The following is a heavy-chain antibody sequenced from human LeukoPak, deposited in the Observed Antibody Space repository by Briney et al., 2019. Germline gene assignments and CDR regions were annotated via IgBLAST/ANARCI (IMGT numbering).Heavy chain of an antibody. J-gene: IGHJ4*02. CDR3: ARHGAEISPVSPLDY. D-gene: IGHD5/OR15-5a*01. Sequence: GESLQISCNASAYSFTTYCIGKVLQLPPKSLQWMGIIYPGDSDTRYSPSFQGHVNISADRSINTAYLQWRSLKGSETDMYYCARHGAEISPVSPLDYWGQGTLVTVSS. V-gene: IGHV5-51*01. CDR1: AYSFTTYC. CDR2: IYPGDSDT.